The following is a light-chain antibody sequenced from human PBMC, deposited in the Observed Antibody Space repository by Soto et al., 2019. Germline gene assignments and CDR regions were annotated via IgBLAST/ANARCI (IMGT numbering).Light chain of an antibody. CDR1: QSINNW. J-gene: IGKJ1*01. Sequence: GDRVTITCRASQSINNWLAWYQQKPGKAPKLLIYDASSLESGVPSRFSGSGSGTEFTLTISSLQPDDSATYYCQQYNSYSWTFGQGTKVDIK. V-gene: IGKV1-5*01. CDR2: DAS. CDR3: QQYNSYSWT.